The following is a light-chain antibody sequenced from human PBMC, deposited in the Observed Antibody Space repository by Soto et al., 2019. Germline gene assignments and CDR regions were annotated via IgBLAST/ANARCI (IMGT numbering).Light chain of an antibody. CDR3: QQYGSSPLFT. CDR2: GAS. CDR1: QSVSSSY. V-gene: IGKV3-20*01. J-gene: IGKJ3*01. Sequence: EIVLTQSPGTLSLSPGERATLSCRASQSVSSSYLAWYQQKPGQAPRLLIYGASSRATGIPDRFSGSGSGTDCTLTISRLEPEDCAVYYCQQYGSSPLFTFGPGTKVDIK.